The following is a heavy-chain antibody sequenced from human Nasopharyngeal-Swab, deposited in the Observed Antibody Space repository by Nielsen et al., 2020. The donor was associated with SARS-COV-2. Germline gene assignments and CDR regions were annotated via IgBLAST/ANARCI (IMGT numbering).Heavy chain of an antibody. V-gene: IGHV1-46*01. Sequence: WVRQAPGQGLEWMGIINPSGGSTSCAQKFQGRVTMTRDTSTSTVYMELSSLRSEDTAVYYCARAKGGDDYGDYSTYYYGMDVWGQGTTVTVSS. J-gene: IGHJ6*02. CDR3: ARAKGGDDYGDYSTYYYGMDV. CDR2: INPSGGST. D-gene: IGHD4-17*01.